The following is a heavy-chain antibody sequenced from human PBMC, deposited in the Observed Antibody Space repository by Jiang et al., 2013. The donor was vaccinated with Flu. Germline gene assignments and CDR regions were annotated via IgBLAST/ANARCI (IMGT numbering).Heavy chain of an antibody. CDR1: GGSISSSSYY. V-gene: IGHV4-39*07. Sequence: LLKPSETLSLTCTVSGGSISSSSYYWGWIRQPPGKGLEWIGSIYYSGSTYYNPSLKSRVTISVDTSKNQFSLKLSSVTAADTAVYYCARGTGLDYWGQGTLVTVSS. CDR2: IYYSGST. D-gene: IGHD1-14*01. J-gene: IGHJ4*02. CDR3: ARGTGLDY.